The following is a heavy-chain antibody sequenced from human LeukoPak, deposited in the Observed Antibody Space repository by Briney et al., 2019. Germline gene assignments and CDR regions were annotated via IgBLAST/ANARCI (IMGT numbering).Heavy chain of an antibody. CDR1: GFTFSSYA. V-gene: IGHV3-23*01. Sequence: QSGGSLRLSCAASGFTFSSYAMSWVRQAPGKGLEWVSAISGSGGSTYYADSVKGRFTISRDNSKNTLYLQMNSLRAEDTAVYYRAKDPRTYYYDSSGYFYFDYWGQGTLVTVSS. CDR3: AKDPRTYYYDSSGYFYFDY. J-gene: IGHJ4*02. CDR2: ISGSGGST. D-gene: IGHD3-22*01.